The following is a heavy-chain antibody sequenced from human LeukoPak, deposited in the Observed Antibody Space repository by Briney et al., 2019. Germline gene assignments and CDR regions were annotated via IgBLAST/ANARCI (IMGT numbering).Heavy chain of an antibody. J-gene: IGHJ3*02. CDR1: GGSISSYY. D-gene: IGHD6-13*01. CDR2: IYYSGST. CDR3: ARTMGGQAAAFDI. V-gene: IGHV4-59*01. Sequence: PSETLSLTCTVSGGSISSYYWSWIRQPPGKGLEWIGYIYYSGSTNYNPSLKTRVTISVDTSKNQFSLKLSSVTAADTAVYYCARTMGGQAAAFDIWGQGTMVTVSS.